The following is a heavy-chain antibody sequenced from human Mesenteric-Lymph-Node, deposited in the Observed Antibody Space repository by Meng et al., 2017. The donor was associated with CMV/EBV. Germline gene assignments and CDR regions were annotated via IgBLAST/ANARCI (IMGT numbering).Heavy chain of an antibody. CDR3: ARGPKLEPTLGYYYYGMDV. CDR2: INPSGGST. CDR1: GYTFTSYY. V-gene: IGHV1-46*01. J-gene: IGHJ6*02. Sequence: ASVKVSCKASGYTFTSYYMHWVRQAPGQGLEWMGIINPSGGSTSYAQKFQGRVTMTRDTSTSTVHMELSSLRSEDTAVYYCARGPKLEPTLGYYYYGMDVWGQGTTVTVSS. D-gene: IGHD1-1*01.